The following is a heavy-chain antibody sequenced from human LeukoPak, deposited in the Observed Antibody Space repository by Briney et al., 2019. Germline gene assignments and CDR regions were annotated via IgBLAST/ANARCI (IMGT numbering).Heavy chain of an antibody. CDR2: IYYSGST. CDR3: ARGYCSGGSCYSVDWFDP. J-gene: IGHJ5*02. CDR1: GGSISSYY. Sequence: PSETLSLTCTVSGGSISSYYWSWIRQPAGKGLEWIGYIYYSGSTNYNPSLKSRVTISVDTSKNQFSLKLSSVTAADTAVYYCARGYCSGGSCYSVDWFDPWGQGTLVTVSS. D-gene: IGHD2-15*01. V-gene: IGHV4-59*08.